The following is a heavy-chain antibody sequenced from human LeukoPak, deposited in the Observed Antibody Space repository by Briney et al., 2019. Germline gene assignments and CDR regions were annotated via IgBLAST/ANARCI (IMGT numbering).Heavy chain of an antibody. V-gene: IGHV3-30*03. D-gene: IGHD4/OR15-4a*01. Sequence: GRSLRLSCAASGFTFISYGMRWVRQAPGQGLEWVAVISHAGGNKYYADSVKGRFTIPRDNSKNTVYLQMNSLRAEDTAVYYCATDYGANFDHWGQGTLVTVSS. CDR3: ATDYGANFDH. CDR2: ISHAGGNK. J-gene: IGHJ4*02. CDR1: GFTFISYG.